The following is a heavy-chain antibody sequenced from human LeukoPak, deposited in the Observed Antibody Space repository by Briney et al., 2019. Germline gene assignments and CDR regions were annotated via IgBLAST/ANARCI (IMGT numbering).Heavy chain of an antibody. CDR3: ARVSGIAAAGWFDP. CDR1: GGTFSSYA. V-gene: IGHV1-69*04. Sequence: SVKVSCKASGGTFSSYAISWVRQAPGQGLDWMGRIIPIFGIANYAQKFQGRVTITADKSTSTAYMELSSLRSEDTAVYYCARVSGIAAAGWFDPWGQGTLVTVSS. J-gene: IGHJ5*02. D-gene: IGHD6-13*01. CDR2: IIPIFGIA.